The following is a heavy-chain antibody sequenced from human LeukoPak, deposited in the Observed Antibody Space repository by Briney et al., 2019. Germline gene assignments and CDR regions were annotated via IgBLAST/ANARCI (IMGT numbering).Heavy chain of an antibody. CDR3: ARAETYSSGWYDPFFDC. CDR1: TYSISSGYY. D-gene: IGHD6-19*01. Sequence: PSETLSLTCTVSTYSISSGYYWGWIRRPPGKGLEWIGSIYHSGSSYYNPSLKSRVTISVDTSKNQFSLKLRSVTAADTAVYHCARAETYSSGWYDPFFDCWGQGTLVTVST. CDR2: IYHSGSS. J-gene: IGHJ4*02. V-gene: IGHV4-38-2*02.